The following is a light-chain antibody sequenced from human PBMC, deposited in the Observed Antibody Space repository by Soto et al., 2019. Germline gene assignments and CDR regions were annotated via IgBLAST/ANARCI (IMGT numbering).Light chain of an antibody. J-gene: IGKJ4*01. Sequence: DIQMTQSPSTLSASVGDRVTITCRASQSISSWLAWYQQKPGKAPKLLIYKASSSESGVPSRFSGSGSGTEFPLTISSLQPDDFATYCCQHYNSALLPFGGGTKVEIK. CDR2: KAS. CDR1: QSISSW. V-gene: IGKV1-5*03. CDR3: QHYNSALLP.